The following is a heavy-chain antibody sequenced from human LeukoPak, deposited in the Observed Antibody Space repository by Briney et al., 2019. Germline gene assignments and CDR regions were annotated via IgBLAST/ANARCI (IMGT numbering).Heavy chain of an antibody. J-gene: IGHJ4*02. Sequence: GGSLRLSCAASRFTFGSFDMHWVRQAPGKGLEWVAFIRFDGSNKYYADSVKGRFTISRDNSKSTLYLQMNSLRAEDTAVYYCANSGSYYNPLDYWGQGTLVTVSS. V-gene: IGHV3-30*02. CDR2: IRFDGSNK. D-gene: IGHD3-10*01. CDR3: ANSGSYYNPLDY. CDR1: RFTFGSFD.